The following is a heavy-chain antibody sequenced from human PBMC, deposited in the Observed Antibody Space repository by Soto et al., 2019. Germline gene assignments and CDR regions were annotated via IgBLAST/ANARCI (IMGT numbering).Heavy chain of an antibody. D-gene: IGHD1-1*01. J-gene: IGHJ4*02. CDR1: GFTFSSYW. V-gene: IGHV3-7*01. Sequence: PGGSLRLSCAASGFTFSSYWMSWVRQAPGKGLEWVANIKQDGSEKYYVDSVKGRFTISRDNAKNSLYLQMNSLRAEDTAVYYCARDARDWNGWNYFDYWGQGTLVTVSS. CDR3: ARDARDWNGWNYFDY. CDR2: IKQDGSEK.